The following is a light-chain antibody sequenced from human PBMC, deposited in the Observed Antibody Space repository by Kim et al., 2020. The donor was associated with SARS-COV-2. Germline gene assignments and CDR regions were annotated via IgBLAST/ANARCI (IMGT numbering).Light chain of an antibody. Sequence: VLTQSPGTLSLSPGERATLSCRASQSVGSNWLAWLQQNPGQAPSLLNYDASIRATGIPDRFSGSGSGTDFTLTISRLEPEDFAVYHCQQYGHSWTFGQGTKVDIK. V-gene: IGKV3-20*01. CDR3: QQYGHSWT. CDR2: DAS. CDR1: QSVGSNW. J-gene: IGKJ1*01.